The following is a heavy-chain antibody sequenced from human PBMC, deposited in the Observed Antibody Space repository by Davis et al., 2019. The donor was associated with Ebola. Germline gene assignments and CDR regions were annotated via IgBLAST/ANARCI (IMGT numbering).Heavy chain of an antibody. D-gene: IGHD6-19*01. CDR3: ARSASSGWYGNINWFDS. Sequence: GGSLRLSCKGSGYSFTSYWIGWVRQMPGKGLEWMGIIYPGDSDTRYSPSFQGQVTISVDKSISTAYLQWSSLKASDTAIYYCARSASSGWYGNINWFDSWGQGTLVTVSS. CDR2: IYPGDSDT. J-gene: IGHJ5*01. V-gene: IGHV5-51*01. CDR1: GYSFTSYW.